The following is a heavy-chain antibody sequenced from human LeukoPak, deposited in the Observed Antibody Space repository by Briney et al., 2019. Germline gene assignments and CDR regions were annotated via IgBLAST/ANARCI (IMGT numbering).Heavy chain of an antibody. J-gene: IGHJ6*02. D-gene: IGHD6-19*01. CDR3: ARELVAGTTTDYYYYYGMDV. CDR1: GGTFSSYA. Sequence: ASVKVSCKASGGTFSSYAISWVRQAPGQGLEWMGWINPNSGGANYAQKFQGWVTMTRDTSISTAYMELSRLRSDDTAVYYCARELVAGTTTDYYYYYGMDVWGQGTTVTVSS. V-gene: IGHV1-2*04. CDR2: INPNSGGA.